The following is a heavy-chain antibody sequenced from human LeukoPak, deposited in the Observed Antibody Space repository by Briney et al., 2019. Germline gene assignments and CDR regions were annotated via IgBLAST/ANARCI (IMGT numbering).Heavy chain of an antibody. J-gene: IGHJ3*02. D-gene: IGHD3-10*01. CDR3: ARGRSITLLRGVAMSDGFDI. CDR1: GFTFSNYG. CDR2: TDTSGRYV. Sequence: GGSLRLSCAASGFTFSNYGMNWFGQAPGKGVELVSFTDTSGRYVYSGGSVKGQFTISRDNAQNLLFLQMSGLRAEDTALYYCARGRSITLLRGVAMSDGFDIWGQGAMVAVSS. V-gene: IGHV3-21*06.